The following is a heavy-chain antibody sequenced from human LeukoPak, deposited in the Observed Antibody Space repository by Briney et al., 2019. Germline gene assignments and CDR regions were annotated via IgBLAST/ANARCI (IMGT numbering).Heavy chain of an antibody. CDR1: GGSITGHY. V-gene: IGHV4-59*11. CDR3: ARASRYCSGGSCYFNYFDY. Sequence: PSETLSLTRIVSGGSITGHYWNWIRQPPGKGLEWIGYIYYSGTIKYNPSLKSRVTISVDTSKNQFSLKLSSVTAADTAVYYCARASRYCSGGSCYFNYFDYWGQGTLVTVSS. D-gene: IGHD2-15*01. J-gene: IGHJ4*02. CDR2: IYYSGTI.